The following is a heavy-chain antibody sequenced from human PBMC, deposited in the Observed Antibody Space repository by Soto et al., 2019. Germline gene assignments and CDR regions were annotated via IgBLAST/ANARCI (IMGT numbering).Heavy chain of an antibody. V-gene: IGHV4-31*11. Sequence: QVQLQESGPGLVKPSQTLSLTCAVSGASINNGGYYWSWVRQHPGKGLEWLGHIYHSRDTYYNPSLKSRLTISVDTSKNQFSLNLTSATAADTAVYYCARMVRGGRGLAPWGQGTLVSVSS. J-gene: IGHJ5*02. D-gene: IGHD3-10*01. CDR3: ARMVRGGRGLAP. CDR1: GASINNGGYY. CDR2: IYHSRDT.